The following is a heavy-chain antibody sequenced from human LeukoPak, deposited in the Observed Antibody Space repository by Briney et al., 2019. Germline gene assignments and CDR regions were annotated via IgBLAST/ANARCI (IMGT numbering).Heavy chain of an antibody. D-gene: IGHD5-24*01. CDR2: ISGSGDST. J-gene: IGHJ4*02. CDR1: GFTFSSYA. Sequence: GGSLRLSCAASGFTFSSYAMSWVRQAPGKGLEWVSAISGSGDSTYYGDSVKGRFTISRDNSKNTLYLQMNSLKTEDTAVYYCATDLRWLLDNWGQGTLVTVSS. CDR3: ATDLRWLLDN. V-gene: IGHV3-23*01.